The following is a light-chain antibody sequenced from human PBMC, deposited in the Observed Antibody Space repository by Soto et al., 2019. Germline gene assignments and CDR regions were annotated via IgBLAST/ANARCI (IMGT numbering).Light chain of an antibody. Sequence: ETVLTQSPGTLSLSPGERATLSCRASQSVSSSYLAWYQQKPGQAPRLLIYGASSRDTGIPDRFSGSGSGTDFTLTISRLEPEDFAVYYCQQYGSSLFTFGPGTKVDIK. V-gene: IGKV3-20*01. CDR1: QSVSSSY. CDR2: GAS. CDR3: QQYGSSLFT. J-gene: IGKJ3*01.